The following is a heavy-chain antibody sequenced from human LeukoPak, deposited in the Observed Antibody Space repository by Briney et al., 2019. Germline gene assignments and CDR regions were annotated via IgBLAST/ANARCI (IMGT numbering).Heavy chain of an antibody. CDR1: GGSISSSSYY. D-gene: IGHD6-13*01. V-gene: IGHV4-39*07. Sequence: SETLSLTCTVSGGSISSSSYYWGWIRQPPGKGLEWIGSIYYSGSTYYNPSLKSRVTISVDTSKNQFSLKLSSVAAADTAVYYCARPSSSWPIYYYYGMDVWGQGTLVTVSS. J-gene: IGHJ6*02. CDR2: IYYSGST. CDR3: ARPSSSWPIYYYYGMDV.